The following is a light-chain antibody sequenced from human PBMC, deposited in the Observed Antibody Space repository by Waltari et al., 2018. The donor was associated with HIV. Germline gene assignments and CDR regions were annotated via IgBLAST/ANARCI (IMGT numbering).Light chain of an antibody. CDR2: LGS. J-gene: IGKJ3*01. CDR3: MQALQTPFT. CDR1: QSLLLSNGYNS. Sequence: DIVMTQSPLSLPVTPGEPASISCRSSQSLLLSNGYNSFDWYLQRPGQSPQLLIYLGSNRASGVPDRFSGSGSGTDFTLKISRVQAEDVGVYYCMQALQTPFTFGPGTKVDFK. V-gene: IGKV2-28*01.